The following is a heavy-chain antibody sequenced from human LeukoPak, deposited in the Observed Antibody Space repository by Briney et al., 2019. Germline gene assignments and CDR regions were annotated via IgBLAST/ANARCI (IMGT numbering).Heavy chain of an antibody. D-gene: IGHD3-22*01. J-gene: IGHJ4*02. Sequence: GGSLRLSCAASGFTFSSYWMSWVRQAPGKGLEWVANIKQDGSEKYYVDSVKGRFTISRDNAKNSLYLQMNSLRAEDTAVYYCARDREGYYDSSGYRDYWGQGTLVTVSS. V-gene: IGHV3-7*01. CDR1: GFTFSSYW. CDR3: ARDREGYYDSSGYRDY. CDR2: IKQDGSEK.